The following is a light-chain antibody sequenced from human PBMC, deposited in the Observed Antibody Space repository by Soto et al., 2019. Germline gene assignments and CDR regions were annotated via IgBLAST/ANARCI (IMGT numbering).Light chain of an antibody. CDR1: QGIAPN. CDR2: ATS. V-gene: IGKV1-27*01. Sequence: KMTQSPSSLSAFVGDRVTITCRASQGIAPNLAWFQQKPGKVPKLLIYATSTLQSGVPSRFSGSGSGTDFTLTINSLQPEDVGTYYCQKYNSAPLTFGGGTKVEIK. CDR3: QKYNSAPLT. J-gene: IGKJ4*01.